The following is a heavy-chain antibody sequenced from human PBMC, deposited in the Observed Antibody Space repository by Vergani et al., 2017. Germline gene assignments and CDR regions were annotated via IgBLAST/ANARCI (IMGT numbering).Heavy chain of an antibody. J-gene: IGHJ6*02. Sequence: QVLLVQSGAEVKKPGASVRVSCKTSGYTFTNYYIHWVRQAPGQGLEWMGIINPSGGSTTYAQQFQGRLTMTRDTSTSTVYMDLSNLRSEDTAVYYCASEGCRSGSCYSYYYGMDVWGQGTTVTVSS. CDR2: INPSGGST. CDR1: GYTFTNYY. D-gene: IGHD2-15*01. V-gene: IGHV1-46*01. CDR3: ASEGCRSGSCYSYYYGMDV.